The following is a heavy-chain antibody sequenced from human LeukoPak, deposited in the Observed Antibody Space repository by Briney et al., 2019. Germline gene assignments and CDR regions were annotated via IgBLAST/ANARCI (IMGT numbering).Heavy chain of an antibody. D-gene: IGHD3-9*01. J-gene: IGHJ4*02. Sequence: ASVKVSCKAPGGTFSSYAISWVRQAPGQGLEWMGGIIPIFGTANYAQKFQGRVTITADESTSTAYMELSSLRSEDTAVYYCARVGVEGYFDWLLNYWGQGTLVTVSS. CDR1: GGTFSSYA. V-gene: IGHV1-69*01. CDR3: ARVGVEGYFDWLLNY. CDR2: IIPIFGTA.